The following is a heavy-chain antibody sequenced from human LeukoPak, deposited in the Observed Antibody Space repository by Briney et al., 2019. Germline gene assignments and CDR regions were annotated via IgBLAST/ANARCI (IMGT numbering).Heavy chain of an antibody. CDR3: TTLKDIVVVVAATPEYYYYMDV. V-gene: IGHV3-15*01. CDR1: VFTFSNAW. J-gene: IGHJ6*03. D-gene: IGHD2-15*01. CDR2: INSNTDGGTT. Sequence: PGGSLRLSCAASVFTFSNAWMSWVRGAPGKALEWVGRINSNTDGGTTAYAAPVRGRFTISRDDSKNTLNQQMNSLKTEDTAVYYCTTLKDIVVVVAATPEYYYYMDVWGKGTTVTVSS.